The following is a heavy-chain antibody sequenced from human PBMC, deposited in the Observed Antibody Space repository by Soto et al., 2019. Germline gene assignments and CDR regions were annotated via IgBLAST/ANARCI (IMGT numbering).Heavy chain of an antibody. CDR1: GFTFSSFW. CDR3: AQSGVDTFGLSY. CDR2: INTDGSST. J-gene: IGHJ4*02. V-gene: IGHV3-74*01. Sequence: EVQLGESGGGLVQPGGSLRLSCAVSGFTFSSFWMHWVRQAPGEGLVWVSRINTDGSSTSYADSVKGRFTISRDNAKNTLYLQMNSLRVEDTAMYYCAQSGVDTFGLSYWGQGTLVTVSS. D-gene: IGHD5-18*01.